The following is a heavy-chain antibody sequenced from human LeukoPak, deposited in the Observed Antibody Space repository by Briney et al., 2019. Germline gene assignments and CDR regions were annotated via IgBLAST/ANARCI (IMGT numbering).Heavy chain of an antibody. CDR1: GITFSSYA. CDR2: IRGSGGST. J-gene: IGHJ4*02. D-gene: IGHD1-1*01. Sequence: GGSLRLSCAASGITFSSYAMSWVRQAPGKGLEWVSAIRGSGGSTYYADSVKGRFTISRDNSKNTLYLQMNSLRAEDTAVYYCAKDRGLEVQYYFDYWGQGTLVTVSS. CDR3: AKDRGLEVQYYFDY. V-gene: IGHV3-23*01.